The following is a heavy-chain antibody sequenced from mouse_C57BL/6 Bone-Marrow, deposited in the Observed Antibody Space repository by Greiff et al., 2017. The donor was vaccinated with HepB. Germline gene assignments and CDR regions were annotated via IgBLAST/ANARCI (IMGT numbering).Heavy chain of an antibody. CDR3: ARMGGNYSYYYAMDY. CDR2: IWSDGST. V-gene: IGHV2-6*03. D-gene: IGHD2-1*01. CDR1: GFSLTSYG. J-gene: IGHJ4*01. Sequence: QVQLKESGPGLVAPSQSLSITCTVSGFSLTSYGVHWVRQPPGKGLEWLVVIWSDGSTTYNSALKSRLSISKDNSKSQVFLKMNSLQTDDTAMYYCARMGGNYSYYYAMDYWGQGTSVTVSS.